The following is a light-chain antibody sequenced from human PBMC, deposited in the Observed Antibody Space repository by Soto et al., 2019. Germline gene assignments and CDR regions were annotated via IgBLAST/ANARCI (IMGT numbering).Light chain of an antibody. Sequence: DIQMTQPPSSLSASVGDRVTITCRASQGIRNDLGWYQQKPGKAPKLLIYAASTLQSGVPSRFSGSGSGTDFTLTISCLQSEDFATYYCQQYYSYPPTFGQGTKVDIK. V-gene: IGKV1-17*01. CDR3: QQYYSYPPT. CDR2: AAS. CDR1: QGIRND. J-gene: IGKJ1*01.